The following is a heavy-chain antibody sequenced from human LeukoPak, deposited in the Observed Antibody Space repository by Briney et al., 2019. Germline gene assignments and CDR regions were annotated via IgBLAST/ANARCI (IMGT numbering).Heavy chain of an antibody. CDR2: IWYDGSNK. CDR3: ARDSIAVAGTFDY. V-gene: IGHV3-33*08. J-gene: IGHJ4*02. Sequence: GSLRLSCAASGFTFSSYAMHWVRQAPGKGLEWVAVIWYDGSNKYYADSVKGRFTISRDNSKNTLYLQMNSLRAEDTAVYYCARDSIAVAGTFDYWGQGTLVTVSS. CDR1: GFTFSSYA. D-gene: IGHD6-19*01.